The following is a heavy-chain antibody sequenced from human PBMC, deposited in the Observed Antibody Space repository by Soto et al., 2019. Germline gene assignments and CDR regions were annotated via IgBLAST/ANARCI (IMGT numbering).Heavy chain of an antibody. V-gene: IGHV1-8*01. Sequence: QVQLVQSGAEVKQPGASVKVSCTASGYTFTSYDINWVRQATGQGLEWMGRMNPNSGDTGLAQKFQGRITMTRNTSITTAYMELSSLRSEDTAVYYCARDGSKIDGYGVQLGYWGQGTVVTVSS. J-gene: IGHJ4*02. CDR2: MNPNSGDT. D-gene: IGHD4-17*01. CDR3: ARDGSKIDGYGVQLGY. CDR1: GYTFTSYD.